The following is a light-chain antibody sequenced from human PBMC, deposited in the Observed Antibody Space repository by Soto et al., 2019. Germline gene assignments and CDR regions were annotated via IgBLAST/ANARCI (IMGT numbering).Light chain of an antibody. CDR1: QSVSNN. V-gene: IGKV3-15*01. CDR3: QQRSNWPPL. Sequence: EILMTQSPATLSVPPGERATLSCRASQSVSNNLAWYQQKPGQAPRLLIYGAYTRATGIPARFSGSGSGTDFTLTISSLEPEDFAVYYCQQRSNWPPLFGGGTKV. J-gene: IGKJ4*01. CDR2: GAY.